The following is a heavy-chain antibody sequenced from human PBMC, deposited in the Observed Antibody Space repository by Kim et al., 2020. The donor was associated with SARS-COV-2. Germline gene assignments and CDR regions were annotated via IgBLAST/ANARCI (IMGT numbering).Heavy chain of an antibody. D-gene: IGHD2-21*01. CDR1: GFTFINYL. J-gene: IGHJ6*02. CDR3: GRSYCGGECYLGMAV. V-gene: IGHV3-7*03. Sequence: GGSLRLSCTASGFTFINYLLSWVRQAPGKGLEWVANIKQDGRERYYVDSVKGRFTISRDNAENSLYLQMNSLRAEDTAVYYCGRSYCGGECYLGMAVWG. CDR2: IKQDGRER.